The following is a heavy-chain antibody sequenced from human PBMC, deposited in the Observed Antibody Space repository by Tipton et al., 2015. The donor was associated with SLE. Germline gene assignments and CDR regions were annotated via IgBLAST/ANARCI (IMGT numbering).Heavy chain of an antibody. D-gene: IGHD3-16*01. CDR1: GFTFNDYA. V-gene: IGHV3-9*01. Sequence: SLRLSCVASGFTFNDYAMHWVRQAPGRGLEWVSGINWNSDNRGYADSVKGRFTISRDNAKNSLYLQINSLRPEDTALYYCAKDGGGGSPLNWFDPWGQGTLVTVSS. CDR3: AKDGGGGSPLNWFDP. J-gene: IGHJ5*02. CDR2: INWNSDNR.